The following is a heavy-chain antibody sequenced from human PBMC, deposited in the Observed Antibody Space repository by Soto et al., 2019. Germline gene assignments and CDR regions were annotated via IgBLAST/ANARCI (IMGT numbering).Heavy chain of an antibody. V-gene: IGHV3-23*01. CDR2: IHSSGGST. CDR1: GFKFRDYA. D-gene: IGHD1-1*01. J-gene: IGHJ4*02. CDR3: AKYLFPRGTYGFFDY. Sequence: GSLRPSCTPSGFKFRDYAMSWGRQAPGEGLGLVSAIHSSGGSTYYADSVQGRFTISRDNSKKTLILQMNNLRAEDTAMYYCAKYLFPRGTYGFFDYWGLETLLTVP.